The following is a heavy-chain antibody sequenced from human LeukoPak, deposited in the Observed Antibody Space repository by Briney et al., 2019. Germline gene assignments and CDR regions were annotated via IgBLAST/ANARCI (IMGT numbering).Heavy chain of an antibody. Sequence: SETLSLTCAVDGGSFSGYYWSWSRQPPGKGLEWMGEINHSGSTNYNPSLKSRVTISVDTSKNQFSLKRTSVTAADTAVYYCARGAYYSDSSVVSENDIWGQGTMVTVSS. J-gene: IGHJ3*02. CDR3: ARGAYYSDSSVVSENDI. CDR1: GGSFSGYY. V-gene: IGHV4-34*01. CDR2: INHSGST. D-gene: IGHD3-22*01.